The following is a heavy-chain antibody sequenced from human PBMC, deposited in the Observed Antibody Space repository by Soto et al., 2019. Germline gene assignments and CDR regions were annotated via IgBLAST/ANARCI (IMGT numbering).Heavy chain of an antibody. CDR3: AKDRASSPNNPPNWVDP. Sequence: EVQLLESGGGLVQPGGSLRLCCAASGFTFSSYAMSWVRQAPGKGLEWVSAISGSGGSTYYADSVKGRFTISRDNSXNXXGLQMNSLRAEDTAVYYCAKDRASSPNNPPNWVDPWGQGTLVTVSS. V-gene: IGHV3-23*01. D-gene: IGHD6-6*01. J-gene: IGHJ5*02. CDR1: GFTFSSYA. CDR2: ISGSGGST.